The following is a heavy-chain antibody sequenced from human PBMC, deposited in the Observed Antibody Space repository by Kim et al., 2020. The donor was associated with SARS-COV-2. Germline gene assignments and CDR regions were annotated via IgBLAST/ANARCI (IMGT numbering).Heavy chain of an antibody. Sequence: SETLSLTCTVSGGSISSSSYYWGWIRQPPGKGLEWIGSIYYSGSTYYNPSLKSRVTISVDTSKNQFSLKLSPVTAADTAVYYCARHGKQQRVTFDYWGQGTLVTVSS. CDR3: ARHGKQQRVTFDY. D-gene: IGHD6-13*01. J-gene: IGHJ4*02. CDR2: IYYSGST. V-gene: IGHV4-39*01. CDR1: GGSISSSSYY.